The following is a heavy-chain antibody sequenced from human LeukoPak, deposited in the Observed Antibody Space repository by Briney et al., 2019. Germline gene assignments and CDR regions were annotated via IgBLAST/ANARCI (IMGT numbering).Heavy chain of an antibody. CDR3: ARVWKRDGYNNGGWFDP. J-gene: IGHJ5*02. Sequence: SETLSLACAVYGGSFSGYYWSWIRQPPGKGLEWIGEINHSGSTNYNPSLKSRVTISVDTSKNQFSLKLSSVTAADTAVYYCARVWKRDGYNNGGWFDPWGQGILVTVSS. CDR2: INHSGST. D-gene: IGHD5-24*01. CDR1: GGSFSGYY. V-gene: IGHV4-34*01.